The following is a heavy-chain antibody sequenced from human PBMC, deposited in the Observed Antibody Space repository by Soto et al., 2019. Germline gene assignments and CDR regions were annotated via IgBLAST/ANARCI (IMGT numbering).Heavy chain of an antibody. CDR1: GYPFTTYH. D-gene: IGHD3-10*01. V-gene: IGHV1-46*01. Sequence: SVKVSCKASGYPFTTYHLHWVRQAPGQGLEWMGIVYVTGTGTRSAQKFQGRLTMTRDRSTSTVYMELSSLRSEDTAVYYCARPEGYGSGSYYFDSWGQGTLVTVSS. CDR3: ARPEGYGSGSYYFDS. J-gene: IGHJ4*02. CDR2: VYVTGTGT.